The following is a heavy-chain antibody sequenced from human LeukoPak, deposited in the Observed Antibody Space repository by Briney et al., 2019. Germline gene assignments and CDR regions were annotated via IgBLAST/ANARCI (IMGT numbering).Heavy chain of an antibody. Sequence: GGSLRLSCAASGFTFSSYAMSWVRQAPGKGLEWVSAISGSGGSTYYADSVKGRFTISRDNSKNTPYLQMNSLRAEDTAVFYCARGLSSPGLDHWGLGTLVTVSS. V-gene: IGHV3-23*01. J-gene: IGHJ4*02. CDR1: GFTFSSYA. D-gene: IGHD6-6*01. CDR3: ARGLSSPGLDH. CDR2: ISGSGGST.